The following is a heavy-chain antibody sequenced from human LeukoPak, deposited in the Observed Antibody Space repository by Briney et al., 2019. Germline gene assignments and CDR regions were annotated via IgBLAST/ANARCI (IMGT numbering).Heavy chain of an antibody. J-gene: IGHJ4*02. CDR1: GFTFTNAW. D-gene: IGHD3-10*01. CDR3: NTDLGLTMIRGVIVS. Sequence: GGSLRLSCAASGFTFTNAWMSWVRQAPGKGLEWFGRIKSKGDGETTDYAAPVKGRFTMSRDDSKDTLFLQMNGLMVEDTALYYCNTDLGLTMIRGVIVSRGQGTLVTVPS. V-gene: IGHV3-15*01. CDR2: IKSKGDGETT.